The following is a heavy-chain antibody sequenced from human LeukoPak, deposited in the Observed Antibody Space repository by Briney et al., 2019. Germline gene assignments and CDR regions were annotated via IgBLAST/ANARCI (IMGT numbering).Heavy chain of an antibody. CDR3: ARDRVLLWFGELKGGAYNWFDP. J-gene: IGHJ5*02. D-gene: IGHD3-10*01. V-gene: IGHV1-18*01. Sequence: ASVKVSCKASGYTFTSYGISWVRQAPGQGLEWMGWISAYNGNTNYAQKLQGRVTMTTDTSTSTAYMELRSLRSDDTAVYYCARDRVLLWFGELKGGAYNWFDPWGQGTLVTVSS. CDR2: ISAYNGNT. CDR1: GYTFTSYG.